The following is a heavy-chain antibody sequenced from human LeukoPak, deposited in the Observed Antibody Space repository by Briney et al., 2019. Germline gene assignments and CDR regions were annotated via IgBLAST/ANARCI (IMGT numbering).Heavy chain of an antibody. CDR3: ARYNAGTPVDDAFDI. CDR2: IYYSGST. D-gene: IGHD1-1*01. Sequence: SQTLSLTCTVSGGSISSGGYYWSWIRQHPGKGLEWIGYIYYSGSTYYNPSLKSRVTISVDTSKNQFSLKLSSVTAADTAVYYCARYNAGTPVDDAFDIWGQGTMVTVSS. V-gene: IGHV4-31*03. J-gene: IGHJ3*02. CDR1: GGSISSGGYY.